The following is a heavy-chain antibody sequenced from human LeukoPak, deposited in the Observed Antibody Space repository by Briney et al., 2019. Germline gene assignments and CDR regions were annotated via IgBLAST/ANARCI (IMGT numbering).Heavy chain of an antibody. CDR2: ISAYNGNT. D-gene: IGHD6-13*01. J-gene: IGHJ5*02. Sequence: ASVKVSCKASGYTFTSYGISWVRQAPGQGLEWMGWISAYNGNTNYAQKLQGRVTMTTDTSTSTAYMELRSLRSDDMAVYYCARTGIAAAGTFRDPRWFDPWGQGTLVTVSS. V-gene: IGHV1-18*03. CDR1: GYTFTSYG. CDR3: ARTGIAAAGTFRDPRWFDP.